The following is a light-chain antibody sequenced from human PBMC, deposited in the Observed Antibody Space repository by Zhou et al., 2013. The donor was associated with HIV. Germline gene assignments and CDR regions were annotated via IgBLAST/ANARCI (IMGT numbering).Light chain of an antibody. J-gene: IGKJ1*01. Sequence: DILLTQSPPSLSASVGDRVTITCRASQSISSYLNWYQQKEGKAPKLLIYDAFNLETGVPSRFSGSGSGTDFTLTISSLQPEDFATYYCLQHHDYPRTFGQGTKVEIK. CDR3: LQHHDYPRT. CDR1: QSISSY. CDR2: DAF. V-gene: IGKV1-39*01.